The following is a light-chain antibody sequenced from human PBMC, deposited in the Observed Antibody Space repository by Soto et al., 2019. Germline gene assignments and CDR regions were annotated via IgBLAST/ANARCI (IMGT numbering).Light chain of an antibody. V-gene: IGLV2-14*03. Sequence: QSALTQPASVSGSPGQSITISCTGTDSDVGGYDYVSWYQQYPGTVPKLIIYDVRDRSSGVSYRFSGSKSGNTASLSISALQAEDEADYYCTSYSGFKSLLVGGGTKLTVL. CDR2: DVR. J-gene: IGLJ2*01. CDR3: TSYSGFKSLL. CDR1: DSDVGGYDY.